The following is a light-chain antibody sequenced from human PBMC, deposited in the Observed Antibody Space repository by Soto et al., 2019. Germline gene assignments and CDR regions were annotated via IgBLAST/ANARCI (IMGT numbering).Light chain of an antibody. CDR3: QSYDSTLSARYV. Sequence: QSALTQPPSVSEAPGQRVTISCTGSSSNIGANYDVHWYQQRPGTAPKLLIFGNSNRPSGVPDRFSGSKSGTSASLAITGLQAEDEGDYYCQSYDSTLSARYVFGTGTQVTVL. J-gene: IGLJ1*01. V-gene: IGLV1-40*01. CDR2: GNS. CDR1: SSNIGANYD.